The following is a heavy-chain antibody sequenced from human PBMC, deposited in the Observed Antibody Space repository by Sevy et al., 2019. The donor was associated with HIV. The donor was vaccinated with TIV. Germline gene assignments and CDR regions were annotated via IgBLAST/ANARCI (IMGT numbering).Heavy chain of an antibody. D-gene: IGHD4-17*01. CDR2: ISGSGDAI. V-gene: IGHV3-11*01. CDR1: GFTLSDYY. Sequence: GGSLRLSCAGSGFTLSDYYMSWIRQAPGKGLQWISYISGSGDAIYYADSVKGRFTIFRDNAKNSVYLQMNSLRAEDTAVYYCARDQVKYCDLGDYYYFAMDVWGQGTTVTVSS. J-gene: IGHJ6*02. CDR3: ARDQVKYCDLGDYYYFAMDV.